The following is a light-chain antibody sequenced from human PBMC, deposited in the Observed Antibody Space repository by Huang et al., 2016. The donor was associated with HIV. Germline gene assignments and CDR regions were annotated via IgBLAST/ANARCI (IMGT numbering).Light chain of an antibody. Sequence: DIQMTQSPSSLSASVGDRVTITCRASQSISSFLNWFQQKPGKAPKLLIYAASNLQSGVPSRFSGSGSGTDFTLTISSLQSEDFATYYCQHSYRTLTFGQGTKLEIK. CDR1: QSISSF. V-gene: IGKV1-39*01. CDR2: AAS. J-gene: IGKJ2*01. CDR3: QHSYRTLT.